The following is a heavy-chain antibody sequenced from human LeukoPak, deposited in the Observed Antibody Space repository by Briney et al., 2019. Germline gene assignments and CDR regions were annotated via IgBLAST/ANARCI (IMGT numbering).Heavy chain of an antibody. CDR2: IYYSGST. CDR3: ARQRKYYYGSGSQNSPVFDY. D-gene: IGHD3-10*01. V-gene: IGHV4-39*01. J-gene: IGHJ4*02. Sequence: SETLSLTCTVSGGSISSSSYYWGWIRQPPGKGLEWIRSIYYSGSTHYNPSLKSQVTISVDTSKNQFSLKLRSVTAADTALYFCARQRKYYYGSGSQNSPVFDYWGQGTLVTVSS. CDR1: GGSISSSSYY.